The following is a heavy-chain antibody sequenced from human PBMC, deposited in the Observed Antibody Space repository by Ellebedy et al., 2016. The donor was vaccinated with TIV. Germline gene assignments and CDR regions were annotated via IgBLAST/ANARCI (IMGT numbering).Heavy chain of an antibody. CDR3: ARDSDYLAGYYYGMDV. CDR1: GFTFSSYG. D-gene: IGHD2/OR15-2a*01. J-gene: IGHJ6*02. CDR2: LWYDGSNK. Sequence: PGGSLRLSCAASGFTFSSYGMHWVRQAPGKGLEWVAVLWYDGSNKYYADSVKGRFTISRDNSKNTLYLQMNSLRAEDTAVYYCARDSDYLAGYYYGMDVWGQGTTVTVSS. V-gene: IGHV3-33*01.